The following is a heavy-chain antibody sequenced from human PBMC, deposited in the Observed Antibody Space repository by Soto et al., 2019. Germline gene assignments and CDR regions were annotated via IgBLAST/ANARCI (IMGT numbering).Heavy chain of an antibody. CDR1: GGSISSYY. CDR2: IYYSGST. V-gene: IGHV4-59*12. D-gene: IGHD6-13*01. Sequence: SETLSLTCTVSGGSISSYYWSWIRQPPGKGLEWIGYIYYSGSTNYNPSLKSRVTISVDTSKNQFSLKLSSVTAADTAVYYCATTGYSSSWYYYYWGQGALVTVSS. CDR3: ATTGYSSSWYYYY. J-gene: IGHJ4*02.